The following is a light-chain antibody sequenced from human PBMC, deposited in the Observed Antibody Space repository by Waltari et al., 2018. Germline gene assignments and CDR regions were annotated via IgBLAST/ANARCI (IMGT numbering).Light chain of an antibody. V-gene: IGKV4-1*01. Sequence: IVMTQSPDSLAVSLGERATINCKSRQSVLYSSNNKNYLAWYQQKPGQPPKLLIYWASTRESGVPDRFSGSGSGTDFTLTISSLQAEDVAVYYCQQYYSTPPTFGGGTKVEIK. CDR3: QQYYSTPPT. CDR1: QSVLYSSNNKNY. J-gene: IGKJ4*01. CDR2: WAS.